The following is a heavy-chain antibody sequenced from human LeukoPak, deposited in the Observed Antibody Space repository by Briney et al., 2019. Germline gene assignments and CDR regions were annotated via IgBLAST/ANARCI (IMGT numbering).Heavy chain of an antibody. J-gene: IGHJ4*02. CDR3: AKARPGDTFDY. Sequence: GGSLRLSCAASGFTFSIYWMSWVRQAPGKGLNGVASIKKDGSEKYYVDSVKGRFTISRDNAQNSLYLQMNSLRVEDTALYYCAKARPGDTFDYWGQGTLVTVSS. CDR2: IKKDGSEK. D-gene: IGHD3-10*01. CDR1: GFTFSIYW. V-gene: IGHV3-7*01.